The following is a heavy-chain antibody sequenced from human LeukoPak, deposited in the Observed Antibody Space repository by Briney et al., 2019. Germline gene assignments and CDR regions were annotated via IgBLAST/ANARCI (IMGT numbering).Heavy chain of an antibody. Sequence: SETLSLTCTVSGGSISRYYWSWIRQPAGKGLEWIGRIYTSGSTNYNSSLKSRVTMSIDTSKNQFSLKLSSVTAADTAVYYCARAADSSAYTAFDIWGQGTLVTVSS. J-gene: IGHJ3*02. CDR1: GGSISRYY. V-gene: IGHV4-4*07. D-gene: IGHD3-22*01. CDR3: ARAADSSAYTAFDI. CDR2: IYTSGST.